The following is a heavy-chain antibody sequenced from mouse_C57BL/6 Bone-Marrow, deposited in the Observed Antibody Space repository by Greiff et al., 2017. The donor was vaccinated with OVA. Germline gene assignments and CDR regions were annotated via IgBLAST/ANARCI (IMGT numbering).Heavy chain of an antibody. CDR2: IDPSDGYT. Sequence: QVQLQQPGAELVKPGASVKLSCKASGYTFTSYWMQWVKQRPGPGLEWIGEIDPSDGYTNYNQKFKGKATLTVDTSSSTAYMQLSSLTSEDSAVYYGAGEGSPAYGDAWFAYWGRGTLVTVSA. D-gene: IGHD2-13*01. J-gene: IGHJ3*01. CDR3: AGEGSPAYGDAWFAY. V-gene: IGHV1-50*01. CDR1: GYTFTSYW.